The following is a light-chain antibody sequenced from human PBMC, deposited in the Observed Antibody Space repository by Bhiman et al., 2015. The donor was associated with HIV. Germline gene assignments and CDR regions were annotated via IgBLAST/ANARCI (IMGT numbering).Light chain of an antibody. CDR3: CSYAGSSTYV. CDR2: EVT. CDR1: TSDFGGYNY. Sequence: QSALTQPPSASGSPGQSVAISCTGTTSDFGGYNYVSWYQQHPGKAPKLMIYEVTKRPSGVSNRFSGSKSGNTASLTISGLQAEDEADYYCCSYAGSSTYVFGTGTRVTVL. V-gene: IGLV2-23*02. J-gene: IGLJ1*01.